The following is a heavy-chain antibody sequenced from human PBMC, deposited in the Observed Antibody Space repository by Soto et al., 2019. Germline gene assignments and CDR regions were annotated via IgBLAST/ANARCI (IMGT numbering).Heavy chain of an antibody. V-gene: IGHV1-8*02. CDR2: MNPNSGNT. Sequence: ASVKVSCKASGYTSTSYDINWVRQATGQGLEWMGWMNPNSGNTGYAQKFQGRVTMTRNNSISTAYMELSSLRAEDTGVYYCARGLWDCDFWSGDYKGDAFDIWGQGTMVTVSS. D-gene: IGHD3-3*01. CDR3: ARGLWDCDFWSGDYKGDAFDI. CDR1: GYTSTSYD. J-gene: IGHJ3*02.